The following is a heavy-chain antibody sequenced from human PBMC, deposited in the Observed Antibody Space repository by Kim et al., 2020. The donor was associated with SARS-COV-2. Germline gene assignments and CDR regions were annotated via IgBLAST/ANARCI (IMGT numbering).Heavy chain of an antibody. V-gene: IGHV3-23*01. J-gene: IGHJ4*02. D-gene: IGHD3-10*01. CDR3: AKIGGVEMVRGVIRSLYYFDY. Sequence: FTISRDNSKNTLYLQMNSLRAEDTAVYYCAKIGGVEMVRGVIRSLYYFDYWGQGTLVTVSS.